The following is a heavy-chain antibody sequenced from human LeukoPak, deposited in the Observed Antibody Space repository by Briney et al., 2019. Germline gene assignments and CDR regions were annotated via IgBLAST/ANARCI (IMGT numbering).Heavy chain of an antibody. V-gene: IGHV3-66*01. D-gene: IGHD2-2*01. CDR3: ARGGGLGYCSSTSCPKAAPYYYGMDV. CDR2: IYSGGST. CDR1: GFTVSSNY. Sequence: GGPLRLSCAASGFTVSSNYMSWVRQAPGKGLEWVSVIYSGGSTYYADSVKGRFTISRDNSKNTLYLQMNSLRAEDTAVYYCARGGGLGYCSSTSCPKAAPYYYGMDVWGQGTTVTVSS. J-gene: IGHJ6*02.